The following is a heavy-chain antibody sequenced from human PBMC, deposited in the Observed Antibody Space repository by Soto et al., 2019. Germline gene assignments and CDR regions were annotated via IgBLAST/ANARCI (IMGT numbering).Heavy chain of an antibody. CDR2: IDPSDSFT. J-gene: IGHJ6*02. D-gene: IGHD3-10*01. CDR1: GYSFTSYW. V-gene: IGHV5-10-1*01. Sequence: GESLKISCKGSGYSFTSYWISWVRQMPGKGLKWMGRIDPSDSFTNYSPSFQGHVTISADKSISTAYLQWSSLKASDTAMYYCARHQPPDRRRYGSGSYYYYYGMDVWGQGTTVTVSS. CDR3: ARHQPPDRRRYGSGSYYYYYGMDV.